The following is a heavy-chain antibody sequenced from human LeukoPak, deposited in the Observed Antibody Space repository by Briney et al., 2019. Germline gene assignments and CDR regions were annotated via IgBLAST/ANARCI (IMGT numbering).Heavy chain of an antibody. CDR1: GFTFSSYS. D-gene: IGHD6-13*01. V-gene: IGHV3-21*01. CDR2: ISSSSSYI. J-gene: IGHJ6*02. CDR3: ARSFGSQQLENYNYYYGMDV. Sequence: PGGSLRLSCAASGFTFSSYSMNWVRQAPGKGLEWVSSISSSSSYIYYADSVKGRFTISRDNAKNSLYLQMNSLRAEDTAVYYCARSFGSQQLENYNYYYGMDVWGQGTTVTVSS.